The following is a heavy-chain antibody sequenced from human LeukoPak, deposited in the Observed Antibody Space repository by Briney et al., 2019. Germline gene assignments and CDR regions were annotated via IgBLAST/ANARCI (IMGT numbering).Heavy chain of an antibody. CDR3: ARDPPGYYDSSGYYDY. J-gene: IGHJ4*02. CDR2: ISWNSGNI. V-gene: IGHV3-9*01. Sequence: PGGSLRLSCAASGFTFDDYAMHWVRQAPGKGLEWVSGISWNSGNIGYADSVKGRFTISRDNAKNSLYLQMNSLRAEDTAVYYCARDPPGYYDSSGYYDYWGQGTLVTVSS. CDR1: GFTFDDYA. D-gene: IGHD3-22*01.